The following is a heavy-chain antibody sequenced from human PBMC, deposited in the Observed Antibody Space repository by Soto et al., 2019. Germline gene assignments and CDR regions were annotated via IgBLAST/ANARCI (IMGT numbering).Heavy chain of an antibody. V-gene: IGHV4-34*01. D-gene: IGHD6-13*01. J-gene: IGHJ6*03. CDR1: GGSFSGYY. Sequence: SETLSLTCAVYGGSFSGYYWSWIRQPPGKGLEWIGEINHSGSTNYNPSLKSRVTISLDTSKNQFSLKLSSVTAADTAVYYCARERIAAYYYYYMDVWGKGTTVTV. CDR3: ARERIAAYYYYYMDV. CDR2: INHSGST.